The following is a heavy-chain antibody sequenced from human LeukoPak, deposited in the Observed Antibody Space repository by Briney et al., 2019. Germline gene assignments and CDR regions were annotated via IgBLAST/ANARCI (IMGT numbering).Heavy chain of an antibody. D-gene: IGHD4-17*01. CDR1: GGSFSVYY. V-gene: IGHV4-34*01. CDR2: VSRGGST. CDR3: GLSTTRATTRTIDY. Sequence: SETLSLTCAVYGGSFSVYYWSWIPQPPGKRLEWIGEVSRGGSTKYSPSLKSRVTISLDTSNNQVSLKLSSVTAADTAMYYCGLSTTRATTRTIDYWGQGTLVTVSS. J-gene: IGHJ4*02.